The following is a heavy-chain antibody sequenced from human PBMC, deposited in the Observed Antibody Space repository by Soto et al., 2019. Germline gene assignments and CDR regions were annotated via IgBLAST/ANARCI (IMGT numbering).Heavy chain of an antibody. V-gene: IGHV1-18*04. D-gene: IGHD2-2*01. CDR2: INTYNGKT. Sequence: QVQLVQSGAEVKKPGASVKVSCKTSGYIFTTYSIAWVRQAPGQGLEWMGWINTYNGKTHYAQKFQGRVSVTAEPSTCTVYMELRSLTSDDTAVYYCARGPQTSDFWGQGTLVTVSS. CDR3: ARGPQTSDF. CDR1: GYIFTTYS. J-gene: IGHJ4*02.